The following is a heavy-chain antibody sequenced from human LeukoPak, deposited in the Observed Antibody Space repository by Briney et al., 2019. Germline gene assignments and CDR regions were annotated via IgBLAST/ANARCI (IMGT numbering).Heavy chain of an antibody. CDR3: ATAPNYYDSSGYYTLDY. Sequence: ASVKVSCKVSGYTLTELSMHWVRQAPGKGLEWMGGFDPEDGETIYAQKFQSRVTMTEDTSTDTAYMELSSLRSEDTAVYYCATAPNYYDSSGYYTLDYWGQGTLVTVSS. CDR2: FDPEDGET. J-gene: IGHJ4*02. V-gene: IGHV1-24*01. D-gene: IGHD3-22*01. CDR1: GYTLTELS.